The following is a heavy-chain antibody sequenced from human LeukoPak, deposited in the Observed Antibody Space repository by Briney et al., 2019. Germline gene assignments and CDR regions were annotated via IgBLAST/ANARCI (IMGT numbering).Heavy chain of an antibody. CDR1: GFTFSNYN. CDR2: ISSRNTPI. D-gene: IGHD6-19*01. J-gene: IGHJ4*02. CDR3: ARARDGCFDY. Sequence: GGSLRLSCAASGFTFSNYNMNWVRQAPGKGLEWVSYISSRNTPIFYADSVKGRFTISRDNAKNSLYLQMNSLRAEDTAVYYCARARDGCFDYWGQGTLVTVSS. V-gene: IGHV3-48*04.